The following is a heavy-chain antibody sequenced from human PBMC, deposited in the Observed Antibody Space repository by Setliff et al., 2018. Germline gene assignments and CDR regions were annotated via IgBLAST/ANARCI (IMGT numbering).Heavy chain of an antibody. J-gene: IGHJ4*02. CDR1: GFTFSTYR. V-gene: IGHV3-33*08. Sequence: GGSLRLSCAASGFTFSTYRMHWVRQAPGKGPEWVAVIWGDGGTKYHADSVKGRFTISRDNSKNTLYLQMDGLRPEDTVVYYCARTCSGSGCYAGLESWGQGTPVTVSS. CDR3: ARTCSGSGCYAGLES. CDR2: IWGDGGTK. D-gene: IGHD2-15*01.